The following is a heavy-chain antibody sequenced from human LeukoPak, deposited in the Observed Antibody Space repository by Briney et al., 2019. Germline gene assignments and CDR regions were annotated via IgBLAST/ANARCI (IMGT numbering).Heavy chain of an antibody. CDR2: ISASGGIT. D-gene: IGHD5-18*01. J-gene: IGHJ4*02. CDR3: AGGTWIQLWLDY. CDR1: GFTFSSYA. V-gene: IGHV3-23*01. Sequence: GSLRLSCAASGFTFSSYAMSWVRQAPGKGLEWVSGISASGGITYYAESVKGRFTISRDNSKNTLYLQMNSLRAEDTAVYYCAGGTWIQLWLDYWGQGTLVTVSS.